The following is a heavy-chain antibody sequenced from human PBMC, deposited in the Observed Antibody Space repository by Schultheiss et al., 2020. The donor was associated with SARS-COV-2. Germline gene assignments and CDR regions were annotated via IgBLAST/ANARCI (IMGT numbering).Heavy chain of an antibody. J-gene: IGHJ5*02. CDR3: ARSGRGELLHWFDP. Sequence: SETLSLTCAVYGGSFSGYYWSWIRQPPGKGLEWIGEINHSASTNYNPSLKSRVTISVDTSKNQFSLKLTSVTAADTAMYYCARSGRGELLHWFDPWGQGTLVTVSS. V-gene: IGHV4-34*01. D-gene: IGHD1-26*01. CDR1: GGSFSGYY. CDR2: INHSAST.